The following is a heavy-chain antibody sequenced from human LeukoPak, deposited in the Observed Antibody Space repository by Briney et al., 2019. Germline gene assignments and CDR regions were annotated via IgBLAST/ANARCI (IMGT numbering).Heavy chain of an antibody. CDR3: AGYSSGRYWEAFDI. D-gene: IGHD6-19*01. V-gene: IGHV4-38-2*02. Sequence: SETLSPTCTVSGYSIRSGSYWGWIRRSPGKGLEWIGSIYHSGTTYYNPSLKSRVTISVDTSKNQFSLKLSSVTAADTAVFYCAGYSSGRYWEAFDIWGQGTRVTVSS. CDR1: GYSIRSGSY. J-gene: IGHJ3*02. CDR2: IYHSGTT.